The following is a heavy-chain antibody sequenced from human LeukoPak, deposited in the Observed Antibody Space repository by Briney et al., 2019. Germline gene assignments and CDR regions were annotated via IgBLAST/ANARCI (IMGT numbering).Heavy chain of an antibody. CDR3: ITRPCSGGSCYSWAAFDI. CDR2: IKSKTDGGTT. J-gene: IGHJ3*02. Sequence: GSLRLSCAASGFTFSNAWMSWVRQAPGKGLEWVGRIKSKTDGGTTDYAAPVKGRFTISRDDSKNTLYLQMNSLKTEDTAVYYCITRPCSGGSCYSWAAFDIWGQGTMVTVSS. CDR1: GFTFSNAW. D-gene: IGHD2-15*01. V-gene: IGHV3-15*01.